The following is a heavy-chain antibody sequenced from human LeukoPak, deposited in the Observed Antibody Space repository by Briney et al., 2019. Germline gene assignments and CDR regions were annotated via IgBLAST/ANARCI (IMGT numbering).Heavy chain of an antibody. CDR1: GFTFSSYA. CDR3: AKGVLRTGGDY. J-gene: IGHJ4*02. V-gene: IGHV3-23*01. CDR2: IIGSGSNT. Sequence: GGSLRLSCSASGFTFSSYAMTWVRQAPGKGLEWVSSIIGSGSNTYYADSVKGRFTISRDNSKNTLYLQMNSLRAEDTAVYYCAKGVLRTGGDYWGQGTLVTVSS. D-gene: IGHD3-16*01.